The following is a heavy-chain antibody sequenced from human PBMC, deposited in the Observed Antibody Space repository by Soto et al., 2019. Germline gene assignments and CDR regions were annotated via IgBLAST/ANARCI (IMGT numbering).Heavy chain of an antibody. D-gene: IGHD2-15*01. CDR1: GVSFNSYD. CDR2: ISYDGSNT. V-gene: IGHV3-30*03. CDR3: ERISRYCSGGDCHA. Sequence: QAHLVESGGGVVQPGTSLRLSCAASGVSFNSYDMHWVRQAPGKGPEWVAIISYDGSNTYYSDSVRGRFTISRDNSKDTLYLQMHSLRSEDTAIYYCERISRYCSGGDCHAWGQGTQVTVSS. J-gene: IGHJ5*02.